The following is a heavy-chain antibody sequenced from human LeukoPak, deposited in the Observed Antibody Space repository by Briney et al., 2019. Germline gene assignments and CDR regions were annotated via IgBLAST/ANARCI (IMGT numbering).Heavy chain of an antibody. CDR3: AKAVQSY. Sequence: PSETLSLTCAVYGGSFSGYYWSWVRQAPGKGLEWVSAISGSGGSTYYADSVKGRFTISRDNSKNTLYLQMNSLRAEDTAVYYCAKAVQSYWGQGTLVTVSS. D-gene: IGHD6-19*01. V-gene: IGHV3-23*01. J-gene: IGHJ4*02. CDR1: GGSFSGYY. CDR2: ISGSGGST.